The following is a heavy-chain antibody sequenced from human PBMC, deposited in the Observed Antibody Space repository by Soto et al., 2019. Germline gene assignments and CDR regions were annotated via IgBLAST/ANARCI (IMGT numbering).Heavy chain of an antibody. V-gene: IGHV4-30-2*01. J-gene: IGHJ5*02. CDR1: GGSISSGGYS. D-gene: IGHD2-15*01. CDR2: IYHSGST. CDR3: ARGRGGQYNWFDP. Sequence: SETLSLTCAVSGGSISSGGYSWSWIRQPPGKGLEWIGYIYHSGSTYYNPSLKSRVTISVDRSKNQFSLKLSSVTAADTAVYYCARGRGGQYNWFDPWGQGTLVTVSS.